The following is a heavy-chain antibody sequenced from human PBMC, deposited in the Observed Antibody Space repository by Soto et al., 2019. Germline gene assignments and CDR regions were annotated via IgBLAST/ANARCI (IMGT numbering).Heavy chain of an antibody. CDR3: ARASGGSGSYYILSP. J-gene: IGHJ5*02. Sequence: SETLCLTCTVAGGSISSYCWSWIRQPTGKGLEWIGYIYYSGSTNYNPSLKSRVTMSVDTSKNQFSLKLSSVTAADTAVYYCARASGGSGSYYILSPWGQGTLVTVSS. CDR2: IYYSGST. V-gene: IGHV4-59*01. CDR1: GGSISSYC. D-gene: IGHD3-10*01.